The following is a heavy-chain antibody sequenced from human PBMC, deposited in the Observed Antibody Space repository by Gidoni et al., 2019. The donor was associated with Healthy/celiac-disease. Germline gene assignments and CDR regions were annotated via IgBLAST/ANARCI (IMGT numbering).Heavy chain of an antibody. V-gene: IGHV1-18*01. J-gene: IGHJ6*02. D-gene: IGHD3-10*01. CDR2: ISAYNGNT. CDR3: AREMERGNGGVWFGELLSKLYYGMDV. CDR1: GYTFTSYG. Sequence: QVQLVQSGAEVKKPGASVKVSCKASGYTFTSYGISWVRQAPGQGLEWMGWISAYNGNTNYAQKLQGRVTMTTDTSTSTAYMELRSLRSDDTAVYYCAREMERGNGGVWFGELLSKLYYGMDVWGQGTTVTVSS.